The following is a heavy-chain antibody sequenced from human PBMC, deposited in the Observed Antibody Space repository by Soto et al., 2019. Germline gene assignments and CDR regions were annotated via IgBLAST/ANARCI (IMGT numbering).Heavy chain of an antibody. CDR3: AKYRDGGDYGGSVFDY. J-gene: IGHJ4*02. CDR2: ISGSGGST. V-gene: IGHV3-23*01. Sequence: EVQLLESGGGLVQPGGSLRLSCAASGFTFSSYAMSWVRQAPGKGLEWVSAISGSGGSTYYADSVKGRFTISRDNSKNPLQLQRNSLRAEDTAVYYCAKYRDGGDYGGSVFDYWGQGTLVTVSS. D-gene: IGHD4-17*01. CDR1: GFTFSSYA.